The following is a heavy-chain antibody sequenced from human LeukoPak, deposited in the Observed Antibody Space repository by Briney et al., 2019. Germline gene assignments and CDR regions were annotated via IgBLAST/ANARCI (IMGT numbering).Heavy chain of an antibody. D-gene: IGHD6-13*01. Sequence: SVKVSCKASGGTFSSYALSGVRQAPGQGREWMGRIIPILGIANYAQKFQGRVTLTAEKSTSTAYLELSSLRPAHTAVYYCAREYSSSWYSYWFDPWGQGTLVTVSS. CDR1: GGTFSSYA. CDR3: AREYSSSWYSYWFDP. CDR2: IIPILGIA. J-gene: IGHJ5*02. V-gene: IGHV1-69*04.